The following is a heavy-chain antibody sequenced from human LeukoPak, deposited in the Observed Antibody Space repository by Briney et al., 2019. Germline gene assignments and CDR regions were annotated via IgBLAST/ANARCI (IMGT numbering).Heavy chain of an antibody. CDR1: GFTFSSYG. D-gene: IGHD3-16*02. CDR3: ARASLMITFGGVIAPPDY. CDR2: IWYDGSNK. V-gene: IGHV3-33*01. J-gene: IGHJ4*02. Sequence: GGSLRLSCAASGFTFSSYGMHWVRQAPGKGLEWVAVIWYDGSNKYYADSVEGRFTISRDNSKNTLYLQMNSLRAEDTAVYYCARASLMITFGGVIAPPDYWGQGTLVTVSS.